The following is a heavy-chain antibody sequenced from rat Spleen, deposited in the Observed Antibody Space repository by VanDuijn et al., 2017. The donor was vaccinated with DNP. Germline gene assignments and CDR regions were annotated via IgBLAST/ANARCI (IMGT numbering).Heavy chain of an antibody. D-gene: IGHD1-3*01. CDR1: GFSLTNYH. CDR3: ASTLVNYGTYGYYAMDA. CDR2: ISSGGST. Sequence: QVQLKESGPGLVQPSQTLSLTCTVSGFSLTNYHVDWVRQSPGKGLEWIAAISSGGSTYYISPLKSRLSISRDTSQSQVFLKMNSLQTEDTATYYCASTLVNYGTYGYYAMDAWGQGTSVTVSS. V-gene: IGHV2S12*01. J-gene: IGHJ4*01.